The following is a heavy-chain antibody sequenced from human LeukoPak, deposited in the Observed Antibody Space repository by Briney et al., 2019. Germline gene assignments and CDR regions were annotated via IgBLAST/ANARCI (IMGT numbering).Heavy chain of an antibody. V-gene: IGHV3-23*01. Sequence: PGGSLRLSCAASGFTFSSYAMSWVRQAPGKGLEWVSAISGSGGSTYYADSVKGRFTISRDNSKNTLYLQMNSLRAEDTAVYYCAKDLETYYYDSSGYFGYYYYGMDVWGQGTTVTVSS. CDR1: GFTFSSYA. CDR2: ISGSGGST. J-gene: IGHJ6*02. CDR3: AKDLETYYYDSSGYFGYYYYGMDV. D-gene: IGHD3-22*01.